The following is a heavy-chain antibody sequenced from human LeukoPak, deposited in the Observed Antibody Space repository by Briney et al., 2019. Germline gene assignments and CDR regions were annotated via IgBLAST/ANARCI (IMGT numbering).Heavy chain of an antibody. D-gene: IGHD2-2*01. CDR1: GGSFSGYY. CDR2: INHSGST. V-gene: IGHV4-34*01. CDR3: ARYCSSTSCSDDNWFDP. J-gene: IGHJ5*02. Sequence: SETLSLTCAVYGGSFSGYYWSWIRQPPGKGLEWIGEINHSGSTNYNPSLKSRVSISVDTSKNQFSLKLSSVTAAHTAVYYCARYCSSTSCSDDNWFDPWGEGSLVTVSS.